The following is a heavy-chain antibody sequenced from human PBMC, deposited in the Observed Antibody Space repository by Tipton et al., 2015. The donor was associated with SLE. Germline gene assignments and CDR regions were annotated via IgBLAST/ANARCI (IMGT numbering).Heavy chain of an antibody. Sequence: TLSLTCTVSGGSISSGYYWGWIRQPPGKGLEWIGSIYYSGSTYYNPSLKSRVTISVDTSKNQFSLKLSSVTAADTAVYYCASLTTLRAFDIWGQGTMVTVSS. CDR2: IYYSGST. D-gene: IGHD3-3*01. J-gene: IGHJ3*02. CDR3: ASLTTLRAFDI. CDR1: GGSISSGYY. V-gene: IGHV4-38-2*02.